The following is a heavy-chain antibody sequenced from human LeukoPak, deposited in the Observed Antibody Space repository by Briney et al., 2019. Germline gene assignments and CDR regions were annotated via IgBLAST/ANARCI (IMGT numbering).Heavy chain of an antibody. CDR2: IKQDGNEK. CDR1: GFTFSSYW. CDR3: ARDGAFRIYDY. V-gene: IGHV3-7*01. J-gene: IGHJ4*02. Sequence: GGSLRLSCAASGFTFSSYWMTSVRQAPGKGLEWVASIKQDGNEKYYVDSVKGRFTISRDNARNSLYLQMSSLRADDTAVYYCARDGAFRIYDYWGQGTLVTVSS. D-gene: IGHD3-3*02.